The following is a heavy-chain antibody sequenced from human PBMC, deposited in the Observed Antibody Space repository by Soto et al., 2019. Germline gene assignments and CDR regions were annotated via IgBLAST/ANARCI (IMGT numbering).Heavy chain of an antibody. Sequence: EVQLLESGGGLVQPGGSLRLSCVASGFTFRSYGMSWVRQAPGRGLEWVALISDSGDTTFYADSVKGRFTISRDNSQNTLYLHMSGLRAKDAALYQCVKRPKWELARPLYFDYWGQGTLVVASS. D-gene: IGHD1-26*01. CDR3: VKRPKWELARPLYFDY. V-gene: IGHV3-23*01. CDR2: ISDSGDTT. CDR1: GFTFRSYG. J-gene: IGHJ4*02.